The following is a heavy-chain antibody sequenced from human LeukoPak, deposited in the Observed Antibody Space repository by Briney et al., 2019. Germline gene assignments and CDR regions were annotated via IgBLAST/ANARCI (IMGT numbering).Heavy chain of an antibody. CDR3: ASPWGQGREGYNSAGS. Sequence: GGSLRLSCAASGFTFSSYSMNWVRQAPGKGLEWVSSISSSSSYIYYADSVKGRFTISRDNAKNSLYLQMNSLRAEDTAVYYCASPWGQGREGYNSAGSWGQGTLVTVSS. J-gene: IGHJ4*02. D-gene: IGHD5-24*01. V-gene: IGHV3-21*01. CDR1: GFTFSSYS. CDR2: ISSSSSYI.